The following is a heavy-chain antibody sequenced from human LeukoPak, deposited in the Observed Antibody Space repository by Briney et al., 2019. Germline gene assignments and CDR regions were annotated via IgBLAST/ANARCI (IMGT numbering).Heavy chain of an antibody. Sequence: PGGSLRLSCAASGFSFSTYWMTWVRQIAGKGLEWVANIKQDGSEKYYVDSVKGRFTISRDNAKNSLYLQMNSLRAEDTAVYYCARDSSGWYAGKHDAFDIWGQGTMVTVSS. CDR1: GFSFSTYW. V-gene: IGHV3-7*01. J-gene: IGHJ3*02. CDR3: ARDSSGWYAGKHDAFDI. D-gene: IGHD6-19*01. CDR2: IKQDGSEK.